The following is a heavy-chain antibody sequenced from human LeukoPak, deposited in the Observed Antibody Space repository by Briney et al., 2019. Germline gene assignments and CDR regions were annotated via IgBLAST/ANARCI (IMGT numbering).Heavy chain of an antibody. D-gene: IGHD6-13*01. CDR2: IYYSGST. V-gene: IGHV4-59*01. CDR1: GGSISSYY. Sequence: SETLSLTCTVSGGSISSYYWSWIRQPPGKGLEWIGYIYYSGSTNYNPSLKSRVTISVDTSKNQFSLKLSSVTAADTAVYYCATKTRSAWFYDYWGQGTLVTVSS. J-gene: IGHJ4*02. CDR3: ATKTRSAWFYDY.